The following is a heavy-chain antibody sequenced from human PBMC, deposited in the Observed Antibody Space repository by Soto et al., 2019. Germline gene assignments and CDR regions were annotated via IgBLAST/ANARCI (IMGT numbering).Heavy chain of an antibody. Sequence: GKGLEWVAVISYDGRNKVYADYVKGRFTLSRDNSRNTVYLQMNSLRVDDTAVYYCAKWAPMYNDFWNGLVTSGMDVSAQALTVT. J-gene: IGHJ6*01. V-gene: IGHV3-30*18. CDR3: AKWAPMYNDFWNGLVTSGMDV. D-gene: IGHD3-3*01. CDR2: ISYDGRNK.